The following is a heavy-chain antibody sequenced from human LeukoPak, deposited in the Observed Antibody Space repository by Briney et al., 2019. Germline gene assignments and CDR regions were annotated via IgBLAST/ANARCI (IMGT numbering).Heavy chain of an antibody. CDR2: INPNSGGT. Sequence: ASVKVSCKASGYTFTGYYMHWVRQAPGQGLEWMGWINPNSGGTNYAQKLQGRVTMTTDTSTSTAYMGLRSLRSDDTAVYYCARFATYYYGSGSYYPEDYWGQGTLVTVSS. J-gene: IGHJ4*02. CDR1: GYTFTGYY. CDR3: ARFATYYYGSGSYYPEDY. V-gene: IGHV1-2*02. D-gene: IGHD3-10*01.